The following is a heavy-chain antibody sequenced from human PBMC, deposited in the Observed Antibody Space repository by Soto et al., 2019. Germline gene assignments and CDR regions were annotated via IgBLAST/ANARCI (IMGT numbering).Heavy chain of an antibody. CDR3: ARGLGGRMDD. Sequence: QVQLVQSGAEVKKPGSSVRVSCKASVTIFSSYTISWVRQAPGQGLEWMGRIIPILGETNSAQKFQGRVTLTAAKSTNTAYMQLNSLRLEDTAVYYCARGLGGRMDDWGQGTTVTVSS. V-gene: IGHV1-69*08. CDR1: VTIFSSYT. J-gene: IGHJ6*02. D-gene: IGHD3-16*01. CDR2: IIPILGET.